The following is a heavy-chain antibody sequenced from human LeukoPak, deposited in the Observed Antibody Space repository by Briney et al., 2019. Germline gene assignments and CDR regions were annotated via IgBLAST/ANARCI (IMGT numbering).Heavy chain of an antibody. V-gene: IGHV3-23*01. CDR1: GFTFSSYA. D-gene: IGHD2-2*01. CDR2: ISGSGGST. CDR3: AKDLGCSSTSCYREGAGDY. J-gene: IGHJ4*02. Sequence: GGSLRLSCAASGFTFSSYAMSWVRQAPGKGLEWVSAISGSGGSTYYADSVEGRFTISRDNSKNTLYLQMNSLRAEDTAVYYCAKDLGCSSTSCYREGAGDYWGQGTLVTVSS.